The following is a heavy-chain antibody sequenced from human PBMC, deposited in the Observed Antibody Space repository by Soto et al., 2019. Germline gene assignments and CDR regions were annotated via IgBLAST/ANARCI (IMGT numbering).Heavy chain of an antibody. CDR1: GFTFSGHY. CDR2: IRNKPNGHTT. Sequence: EVQLVESGGGLVQPGGSLRLSCEGSGFTFSGHYMDWVRQAPGKGLEWLGRIRNKPNGHTTEYAASVKGRFTISRDDSKNLVYLQMNNLKSEDTAVYYCSTTVSTAPLFEYWGQGTLVTVCS. V-gene: IGHV3-72*01. CDR3: STTVSTAPLFEY. J-gene: IGHJ4*02. D-gene: IGHD2-21*02.